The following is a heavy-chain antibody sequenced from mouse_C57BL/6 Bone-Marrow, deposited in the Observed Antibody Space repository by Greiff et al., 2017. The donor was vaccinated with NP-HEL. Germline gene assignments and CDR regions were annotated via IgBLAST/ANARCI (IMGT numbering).Heavy chain of an antibody. D-gene: IGHD1-1*01. Sequence: QVQLQQPGAELVKPGASVKVSCKASGYTFTSYWMHWVKQRPGQGLEWIGRIHPSDSDTNYNQKFKGKSTLTVDKSSSTAYMQLSSLTSEDSAVYYCATILRYPAWFAYWGQGTLVTVSA. CDR3: ATILRYPAWFAY. CDR1: GYTFTSYW. J-gene: IGHJ3*01. CDR2: IHPSDSDT. V-gene: IGHV1-74*01.